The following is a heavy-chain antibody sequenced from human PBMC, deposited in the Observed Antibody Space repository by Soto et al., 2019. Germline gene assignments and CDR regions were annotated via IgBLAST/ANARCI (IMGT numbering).Heavy chain of an antibody. Sequence: LRLSCAASGFTFSSHGMHWVRQAPGKGLEWVAVISYDGNNNYYADSVRGRFTISRDNSKNTLFLQMNSLRAEDTAVYYCANARAGDYWGQGTLVTVSS. CDR3: ANARAGDY. CDR2: ISYDGNNN. V-gene: IGHV3-30*18. CDR1: GFTFSSHG. J-gene: IGHJ4*02.